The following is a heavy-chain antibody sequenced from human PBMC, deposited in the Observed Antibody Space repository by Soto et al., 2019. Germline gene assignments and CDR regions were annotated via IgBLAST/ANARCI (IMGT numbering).Heavy chain of an antibody. CDR2: INAGNGNT. Sequence: GASVKVSCKASGYIFTSYAMHWVRQAPGQRLEWMGWINAGNGNTKYSQKFQGRVTITRDTSASTAYMELSSLRSEDTAVYYCARDTVTKYYYYYYYMDVWGKGTTVTVSS. D-gene: IGHD4-17*01. CDR1: GYIFTSYA. CDR3: ARDTVTKYYYYYYYMDV. V-gene: IGHV1-3*01. J-gene: IGHJ6*03.